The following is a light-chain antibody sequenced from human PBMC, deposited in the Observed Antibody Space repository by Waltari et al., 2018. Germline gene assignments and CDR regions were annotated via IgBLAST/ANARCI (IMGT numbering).Light chain of an antibody. Sequence: QSALTQPASVSGSPGQSITISCTGTTSNVGNYDLVSWYQQHPGKAPKLIISEVNKRPSGISDSFSGSKSGNTASLTISGLLTEDEADYYCCSDAGSSTVMFGGGTKLTVL. V-gene: IGLV2-23*02. CDR2: EVN. CDR1: TSNVGNYDL. J-gene: IGLJ3*02. CDR3: CSDAGSSTVM.